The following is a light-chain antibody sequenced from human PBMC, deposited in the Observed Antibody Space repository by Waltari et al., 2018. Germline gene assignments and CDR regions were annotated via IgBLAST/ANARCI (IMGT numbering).Light chain of an antibody. CDR2: RDD. J-gene: IGLJ3*02. Sequence: QSVLTQPPSASGTPGPRVTISCSGSSSNVGSSYLYWYQHLPGAAPKVLMFRDDERASGIPDRFSGSKSGTSASLAISGLRSEDEADYYCAAWDDSLSCWVFGGGTKLTVL. CDR1: SSNVGSSY. V-gene: IGLV1-47*01. CDR3: AAWDDSLSCWV.